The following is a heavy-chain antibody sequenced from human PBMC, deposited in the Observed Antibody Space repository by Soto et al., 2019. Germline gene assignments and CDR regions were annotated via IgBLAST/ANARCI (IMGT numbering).Heavy chain of an antibody. D-gene: IGHD6-6*01. V-gene: IGHV4-39*01. J-gene: IGHJ6*04. CDR1: GGSISSSGYY. Sequence: PSETLSLTCTVSGGSISSSGYYWGWIRQPPGKGLEWIGNIYYSGRTFYNPSLKSRVTMSVGTSKNQFSLKLSSVTAADTAVYYCATQESSSAAYSYGMDVWGEGTTVTVPQ. CDR3: ATQESSSAAYSYGMDV. CDR2: IYYSGRT.